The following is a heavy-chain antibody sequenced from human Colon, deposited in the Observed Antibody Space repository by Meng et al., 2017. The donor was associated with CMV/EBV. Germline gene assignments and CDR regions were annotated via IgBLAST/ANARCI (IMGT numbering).Heavy chain of an antibody. CDR1: GFTFTKYG. J-gene: IGHJ6*02. CDR3: ARVNETSMGIAALGGMDV. V-gene: IGHV1-18*01. Sequence: ASVKVSCKASGFTFTKYGFSWVRQTPGHGLEWMGWINGPNDYTNYAQKFQGRVTMTTDTSTTTVYMELSSLRSDDTAVYYCARVNETSMGIAALGGMDVWGQGTTVTVSS. CDR2: INGPNDYT. D-gene: IGHD6-13*01.